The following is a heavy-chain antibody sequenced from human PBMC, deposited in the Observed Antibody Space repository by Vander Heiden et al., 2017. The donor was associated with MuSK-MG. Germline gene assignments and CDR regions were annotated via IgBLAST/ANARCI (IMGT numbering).Heavy chain of an antibody. V-gene: IGHV3-21*01. D-gene: IGHD6-19*01. Sequence: EVQLVEFGGGLLKPGGSLRLPRVASGFTFCGVSMNWVRQAPGKGLEWVSSISSSSSYIYYADSVKGRFTISRDNAKSSLYLQMNSLRAEDTAVYYCARSLAVAGTYYYMDVWCKGTTVTVSS. CDR1: GFTFCGVS. CDR3: ARSLAVAGTYYYMDV. J-gene: IGHJ6*03. CDR2: ISSSSSYI.